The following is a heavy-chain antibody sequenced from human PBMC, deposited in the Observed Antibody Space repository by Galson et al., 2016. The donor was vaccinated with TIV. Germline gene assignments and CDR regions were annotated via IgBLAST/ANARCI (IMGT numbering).Heavy chain of an antibody. Sequence: SVKVSCKASGYTFTEYYIHWVRQAPGQGLEWMGWINPNSGGTMYAQKFQGWVTMTRDTSITTAYMELSRLKSDDTAVYYCAKIGPEHDAFDIWGKGTMVTGFS. CDR1: GYTFTEYY. J-gene: IGHJ3*02. V-gene: IGHV1-2*04. CDR2: INPNSGGT. CDR3: AKIGPEHDAFDI. D-gene: IGHD1-14*01.